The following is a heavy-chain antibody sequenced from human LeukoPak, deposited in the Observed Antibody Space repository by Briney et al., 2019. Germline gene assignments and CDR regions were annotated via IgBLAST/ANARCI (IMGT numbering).Heavy chain of an antibody. CDR1: GYTLTELS. CDR3: ATLYSGYDGLWY. J-gene: IGHJ4*02. CDR2: FDPEDGET. Sequence: RASVKVSCKVSGYTLTELSMHWVRQAPGKGLEWMGGFDPEDGETIYAQKFQGRVTMTEDTSTDTAYMELSSLRSEDTAVYYCATLYSGYDGLWYWGQGTLVTVSS. D-gene: IGHD5-12*01. V-gene: IGHV1-24*01.